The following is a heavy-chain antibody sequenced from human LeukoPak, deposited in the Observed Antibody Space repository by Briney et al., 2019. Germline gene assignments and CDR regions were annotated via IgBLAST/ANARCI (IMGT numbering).Heavy chain of an antibody. J-gene: IGHJ4*02. CDR2: IIPIFGTA. CDR3: ANYYDSSGGLN. V-gene: IGHV1-69*13. D-gene: IGHD3-22*01. CDR1: GGTFSSYA. Sequence: ASVKVSCKASGGTFSSYAVSWVRQAPGQGLEWMGGIIPIFGTASYARKFQGRVTITADESTSTAYMELSSLRSEDTAVYYCANYYDSSGGLNWGQGTLVTVSS.